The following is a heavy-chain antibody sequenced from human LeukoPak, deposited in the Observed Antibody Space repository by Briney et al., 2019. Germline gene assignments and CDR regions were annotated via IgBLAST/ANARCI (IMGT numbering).Heavy chain of an antibody. V-gene: IGHV3-7*01. J-gene: IGHJ4*02. D-gene: IGHD5-24*01. Sequence: PGRSLRLSCAASGFSFSSDWITWVRQAPGKGLEWVANIKEDGSVTNYLDSVKGRFTISRDNVKNLLYLQMNNLRPEDTAVYYCTRDRGWLQFDYWGQGTLVIVS. CDR1: GFSFSSDW. CDR3: TRDRGWLQFDY. CDR2: IKEDGSVT.